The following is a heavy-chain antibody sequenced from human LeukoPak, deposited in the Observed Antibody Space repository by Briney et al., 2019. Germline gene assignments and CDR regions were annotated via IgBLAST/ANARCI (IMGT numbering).Heavy chain of an antibody. Sequence: GASVKVSCKASGYTFTGYYMHWVRQAPGQGLEWMGWINPNSGGTNYAQKFQGRVTMTRDTSISTAYMELSRLRSDDTAVYYCARVGSYSYGYPYYYYYMDVWGKGTTVTVSS. CDR3: ARVGSYSYGYPYYYYYMDV. V-gene: IGHV1-2*02. J-gene: IGHJ6*03. CDR2: INPNSGGT. D-gene: IGHD5-18*01. CDR1: GYTFTGYY.